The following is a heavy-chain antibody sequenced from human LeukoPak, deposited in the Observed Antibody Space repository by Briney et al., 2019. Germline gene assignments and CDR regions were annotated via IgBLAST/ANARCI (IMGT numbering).Heavy chain of an antibody. Sequence: PGGSLRLSCAASGFTFSSYAMSRVRQAPGKGLEWVSAISGSGGSTYYADSVKGRFTISRDNSKNTLYLQMNSLRAEDTAVYYCAKDARGWLLGRWFDPWGQGTLVTVSS. CDR3: AKDARGWLLGRWFDP. CDR2: ISGSGGST. CDR1: GFTFSSYA. V-gene: IGHV3-23*01. J-gene: IGHJ5*02. D-gene: IGHD2-21*02.